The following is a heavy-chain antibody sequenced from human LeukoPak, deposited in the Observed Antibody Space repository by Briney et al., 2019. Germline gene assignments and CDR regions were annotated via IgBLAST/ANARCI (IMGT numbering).Heavy chain of an antibody. J-gene: IGHJ4*02. CDR2: ISSSSSYI. D-gene: IGHD6-19*01. V-gene: IGHV3-21*01. Sequence: GGSLRLSCAASGFTFSSYSMNWVRQAPGKGLEWVSSISSSSSYIYYADSVKGRFTISRDNAKNSLYLQMNSLRAEDTAVYYCAREGYSSGWSWRFDYWGQGTLVTVSS. CDR1: GFTFSSYS. CDR3: AREGYSSGWSWRFDY.